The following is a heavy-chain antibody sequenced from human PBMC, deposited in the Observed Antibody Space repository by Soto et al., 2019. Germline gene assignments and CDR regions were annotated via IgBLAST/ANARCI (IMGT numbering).Heavy chain of an antibody. CDR2: ISYSGST. CDR1: NVSISDYY. J-gene: IGHJ6*02. D-gene: IGHD3-10*01. Sequence: SETLSLTCTLSNVSISDYYWSWIRQPPGKGREWIGYISYSGSTKYNPSLKSRVTISVDTSKSQVSLKLSSVTGADTAVYYCARDRVDRGVEDYYFYGMDVWGQGTTVTVSS. V-gene: IGHV4-59*01. CDR3: ARDRVDRGVEDYYFYGMDV.